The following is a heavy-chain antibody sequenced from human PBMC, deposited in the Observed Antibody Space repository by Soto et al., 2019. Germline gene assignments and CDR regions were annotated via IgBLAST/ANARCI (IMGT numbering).Heavy chain of an antibody. CDR2: IYWDDDK. J-gene: IGHJ4*02. CDR3: ARRKIYYDSSAGFDY. CDR1: GFSLSTSGVG. D-gene: IGHD3-22*01. V-gene: IGHV2-5*02. Sequence: QITLKESGPTLVKPTQTLTLTCTFSGFSLSTSGVGVGWIRQHPGKALEWLALIYWDDDKRYSPSLKSRLTITKDTSKNQVVLTLTNMDPVDTATYYCARRKIYYDSSAGFDYWGQGTLLTVSS.